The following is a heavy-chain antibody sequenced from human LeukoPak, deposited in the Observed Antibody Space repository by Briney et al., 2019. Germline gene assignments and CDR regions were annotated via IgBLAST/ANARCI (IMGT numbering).Heavy chain of an antibody. J-gene: IGHJ3*01. CDR3: ARRDSSGWNYFDY. CDR2: INPSGGTT. V-gene: IGHV1-46*01. CDR1: GYTFTSYG. D-gene: IGHD6-19*01. Sequence: AASVKVSCKASGYTFTSYGISWVRQAPGQGLEWMGMINPSGGTTSYAQNFQGRVTMTRDTSTSTVYMELSSLRSEDTAVYYCARRDSSGWNYFDYWGQGTMVTVSS.